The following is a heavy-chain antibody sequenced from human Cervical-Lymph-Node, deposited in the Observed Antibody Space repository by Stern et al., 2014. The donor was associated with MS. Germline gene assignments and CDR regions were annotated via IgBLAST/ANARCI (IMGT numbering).Heavy chain of an antibody. CDR1: GFALRNSGVS. CDR3: THSLHGDYYDAFDT. D-gene: IGHD4-17*01. J-gene: IGHJ3*02. CDR2: IYWDDEK. Sequence: ESGPTLVKATQPLTLTCTFSGFALRNSGVSVAWIRQPPGKALEWLAIIYWDDEKRDSPSLKSRLSITKDASESQVVLTMTNMDPVDTATYYCTHSLHGDYYDAFDTWGQGTMVTVSS. V-gene: IGHV2-5*02.